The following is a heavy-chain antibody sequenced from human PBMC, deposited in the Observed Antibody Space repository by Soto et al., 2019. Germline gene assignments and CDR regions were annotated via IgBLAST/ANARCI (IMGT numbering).Heavy chain of an antibody. D-gene: IGHD2-2*01. CDR1: AFTISNYW. CDR3: TRGTELGYWTSTRVRGIGV. CDR2: IKQDGSQK. Sequence: SPSVSCVGFAFTISNYWMSCVLPPPEKGLEWVANIKQDGSQKYYVDSVKGRFTISRDNAKNSLYLQMNSLRVEDTAVYYCTRGTELGYWTSTRVRGIGVWGQGIAVTV. V-gene: IGHV3-7*03. J-gene: IGHJ6*02.